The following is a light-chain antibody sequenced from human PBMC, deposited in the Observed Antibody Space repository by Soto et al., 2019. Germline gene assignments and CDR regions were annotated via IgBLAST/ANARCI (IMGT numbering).Light chain of an antibody. Sequence: QSALTQPASVSGSPGQSITISCTGTSSDVGGYNYVSWYQQHPGKAPKLIIYDVSNRPSGVSNRFSGSKSGYTASLTISGLQAEDEADYYCSSNTASNSVVFGGGTQLTVL. CDR2: DVS. J-gene: IGLJ2*01. CDR3: SSNTASNSVV. V-gene: IGLV2-14*01. CDR1: SSDVGGYNY.